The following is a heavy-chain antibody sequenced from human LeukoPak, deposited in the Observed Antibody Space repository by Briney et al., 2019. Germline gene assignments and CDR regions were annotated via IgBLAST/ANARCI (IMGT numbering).Heavy chain of an antibody. J-gene: IGHJ4*02. CDR1: GFTFSNHW. CDR2: IKQDGSEK. CDR3: ARLSDFWSGYYRDY. D-gene: IGHD3-3*01. V-gene: IGHV3-7*01. Sequence: PGGSLRLSCAASGFTFSNHWMRWVRQAPGKGLEWVANIKQDGSEKYYVDSVKGRFTVSRDNPKNSLYLQMNSLRAEDTAVYFCARLSDFWSGYYRDYWGQGTLVTASS.